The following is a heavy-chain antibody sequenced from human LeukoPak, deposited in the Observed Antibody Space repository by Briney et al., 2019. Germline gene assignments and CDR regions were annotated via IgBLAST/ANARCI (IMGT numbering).Heavy chain of an antibody. V-gene: IGHV3-23*01. CDR3: AKDHGFYDSGWNPLFDF. Sequence: PGGSLRLSCAASGFTFSSYAMSWVRQAPGKGLDWVSSISDSGSGAYYADSVKGRFTISRDNSKNMVYLQMNSLRADDTAVYYCAKDHGFYDSGWNPLFDFWGQGTLVTVSS. J-gene: IGHJ4*02. D-gene: IGHD2/OR15-2a*01. CDR2: ISDSGSGA. CDR1: GFTFSSYA.